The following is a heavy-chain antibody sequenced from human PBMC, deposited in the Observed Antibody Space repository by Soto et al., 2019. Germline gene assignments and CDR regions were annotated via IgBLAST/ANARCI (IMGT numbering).Heavy chain of an antibody. CDR2: ISDTDGST. J-gene: IGHJ4*02. D-gene: IGHD3-10*02. V-gene: IGHV3-23*01. CDR3: ARHYVMGDFDY. Sequence: GGSLRLSCAASGFTFSTYAMSWVRQAPGKGLEWVSSISDTDGSTYYSDSVKGRFTISRDTSKNTLHLQLNSLRDEDTAVYYCARHYVMGDFDYWGQGTPVTVSS. CDR1: GFTFSTYA.